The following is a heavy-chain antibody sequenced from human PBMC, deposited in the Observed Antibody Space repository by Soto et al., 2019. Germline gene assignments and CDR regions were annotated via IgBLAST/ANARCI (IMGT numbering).Heavy chain of an antibody. CDR2: IKRKIEGEKT. V-gene: IGHV3-15*07. CDR1: GFSFSNAW. D-gene: IGHD2-15*01. J-gene: IGHJ6*02. Sequence: EVQLVESGGGLVQPGGSLRLSCAASGFSFSNAWMNWVRQAPGKGLEWVGRIKRKIEGEKTDYAAPVKGRFTISRDDSKNTLHLQMNSLKADDTALYYCTTGSVEGVWGQGTTVTVSS. CDR3: TTGSVEGV.